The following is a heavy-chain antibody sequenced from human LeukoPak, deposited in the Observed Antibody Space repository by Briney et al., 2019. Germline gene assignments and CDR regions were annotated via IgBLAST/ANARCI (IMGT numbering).Heavy chain of an antibody. V-gene: IGHV3-30*18. CDR3: AKDLGVGAYLLFDYITSGLDS. Sequence: GGSLRLPCAASGFSFSSYGMHWVRQAPGKGLEWVAVISYDGSNEYFADSVKGRFTVSRDNSKNTLYLQMNSLRPEDTAVYYCAKDLGVGAYLLFDYITSGLDSWGQGTLVTVSS. CDR1: GFSFSSYG. J-gene: IGHJ4*02. CDR2: ISYDGSNE. D-gene: IGHD2/OR15-2a*01.